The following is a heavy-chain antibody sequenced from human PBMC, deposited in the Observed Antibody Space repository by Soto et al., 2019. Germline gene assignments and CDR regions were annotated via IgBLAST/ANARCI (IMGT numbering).Heavy chain of an antibody. V-gene: IGHV4-59*08. CDR3: ARQGFGALHGRVDV. J-gene: IGHJ6*02. CDR1: GDSISSYY. Sequence: QVLLQESGPGLVKPSETLSLSCTVSGDSISSYYWGWIRQPPGKEMEWIGYVSPIWGSAYNPSRQSRVAISLDTSKSQFSLELTSVTATDTAVYYCARQGFGALHGRVDVWGQGTTVTVSS. D-gene: IGHD3-10*01. CDR2: VSPIWGS.